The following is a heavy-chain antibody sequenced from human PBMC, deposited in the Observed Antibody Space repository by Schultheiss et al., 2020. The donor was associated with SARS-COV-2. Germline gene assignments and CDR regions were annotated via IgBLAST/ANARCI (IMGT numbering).Heavy chain of an antibody. V-gene: IGHV4-4*02. D-gene: IGHD3-16*01. CDR3: ARGLHGAFDI. CDR2: IYYSGST. J-gene: IGHJ3*02. Sequence: SETLSLTCAVSGGSISSSNWWSWVRQPPGKGLEWIGYIYYSGSTNYNPSLKSRVTISVDTSKNQFSLKLSSVTAADTAVYYCARGLHGAFDIWGQGTMVTVS. CDR1: GGSISSSNW.